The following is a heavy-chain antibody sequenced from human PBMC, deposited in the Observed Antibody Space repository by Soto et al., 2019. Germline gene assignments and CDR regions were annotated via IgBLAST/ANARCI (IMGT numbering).Heavy chain of an antibody. J-gene: IGHJ4*02. CDR1: GFTFSTHW. Sequence: EVQLVESGGGLVQPGGSLRLSCAASGFTFSTHWIHWVRQAPGKGLVWVSRINSDGSSTSYADSVKGRFTISRDNAKNTLYLQMNSLRAEDTAVYYCARDQGEADPFDYWGQGTLVTVSS. V-gene: IGHV3-74*01. D-gene: IGHD3-10*01. CDR3: ARDQGEADPFDY. CDR2: INSDGSST.